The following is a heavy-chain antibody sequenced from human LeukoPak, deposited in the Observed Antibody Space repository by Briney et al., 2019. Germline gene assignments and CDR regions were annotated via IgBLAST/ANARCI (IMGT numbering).Heavy chain of an antibody. CDR2: VNDSGST. CDR3: ARQRGLTRATKNLDS. Sequence: PSETLSLTCAVYGESFSGSFWNWLRQPPGKGLEWLGEVNDSGSTNYNPSLKSRVTISLDTSKNQFSLKLNSVTAADTAFYFCARQRGLTRATKNLDSWGQGTLVTVSS. J-gene: IGHJ4*02. D-gene: IGHD5-24*01. V-gene: IGHV4-34*01. CDR1: GESFSGSF.